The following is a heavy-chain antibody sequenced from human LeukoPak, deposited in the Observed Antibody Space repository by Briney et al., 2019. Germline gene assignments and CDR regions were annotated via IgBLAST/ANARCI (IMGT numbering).Heavy chain of an antibody. CDR2: INPSGGST. J-gene: IGHJ6*04. CDR3: ARDQVLRFLEWSFHPMDV. Sequence: ASVKVSCKASGYTFTSYYMHWVRQAPGQGLEWMGIINPSGGSTSYAQKFQGRVTMTRDTSTSTVYMELSSLRSDDTAVYYCARDQVLRFLEWSFHPMDVWGKGTTVTVSS. CDR1: GYTFTSYY. V-gene: IGHV1-46*01. D-gene: IGHD3-3*01.